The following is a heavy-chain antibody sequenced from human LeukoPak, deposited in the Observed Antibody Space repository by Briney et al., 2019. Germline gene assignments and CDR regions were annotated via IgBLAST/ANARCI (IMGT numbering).Heavy chain of an antibody. CDR3: AKGRRSSVVVVAATPGVDY. V-gene: IGHV3-30*02. J-gene: IGHJ4*02. D-gene: IGHD2-15*01. CDR2: IRYDGSNK. Sequence: AGGSLRLSCAASGFTFSSYGMHWVRQAPGKGLEWVAFIRYDGSNKYYADSVKGRFTISRDNSKNTLYLQMNSLRAEDTAVYYCAKGRRSSVVVVAATPGVDYWGQGTLVTVSS. CDR1: GFTFSSYG.